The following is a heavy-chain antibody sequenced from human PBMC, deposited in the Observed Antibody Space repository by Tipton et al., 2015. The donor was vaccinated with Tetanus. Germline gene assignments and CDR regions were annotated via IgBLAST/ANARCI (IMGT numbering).Heavy chain of an antibody. CDR3: ARQHSSGWYGDAFDI. Sequence: VQLVQSGAEVKKPGESLKISCKGSGYSFTSYWIGWVRQMPGKGLEWMGIIYPGDSDTRYSPSFQGRVTISADKSISTAYLQWSSLKASDTAMYYCARQHSSGWYGDAFDIWGQGTMVTVSS. CDR1: GYSFTSYW. D-gene: IGHD6-19*01. J-gene: IGHJ3*02. V-gene: IGHV5-51*01. CDR2: IYPGDSDT.